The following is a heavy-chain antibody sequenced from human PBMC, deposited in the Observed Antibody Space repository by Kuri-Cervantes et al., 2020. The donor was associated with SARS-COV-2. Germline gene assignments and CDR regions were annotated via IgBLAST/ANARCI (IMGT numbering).Heavy chain of an antibody. CDR3: ARGGTYYYDRSGFDWFDS. CDR2: IYHSGST. D-gene: IGHD3-22*01. CDR1: DGSISNYY. J-gene: IGHJ5*01. V-gene: IGHV4-59*01. Sequence: ESLKISCTVSDGSISNYYWSWIRQPPGKGLEWIGYIYHSGSTNYNPSLNSRVTISIDTPKNQFALRLSTVTAADTAVYYCARGGTYYYDRSGFDWFDSWGQGTLVTVSS.